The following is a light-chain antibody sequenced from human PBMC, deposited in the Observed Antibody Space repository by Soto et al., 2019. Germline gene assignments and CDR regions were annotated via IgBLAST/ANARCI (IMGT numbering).Light chain of an antibody. V-gene: IGKV1-6*01. CDR2: AAY. CDR3: LQDYHFPYT. CDR1: QGIRND. J-gene: IGKJ2*01. Sequence: AIQMTQAPSSLSASVGDRVTITCRASQGIRNDLGWYQQKPGTATKLLMYAAYSLQSGDPSRFSGSGSGTEFTLTISSLQPEDFATYDCLQDYHFPYTFGQATMLEIK.